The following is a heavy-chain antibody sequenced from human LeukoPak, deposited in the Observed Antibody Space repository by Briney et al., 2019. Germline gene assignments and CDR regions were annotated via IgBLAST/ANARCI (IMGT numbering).Heavy chain of an antibody. CDR1: GFTFSGYY. D-gene: IGHD3-9*01. CDR3: ARDTYYDILTDQEDAFDI. J-gene: IGHJ3*02. V-gene: IGHV3-11*06. Sequence: PGGSLRLSCAASGFTFSGYYMSRIRQAPGKGLEWVSYISSSSSYTNYADSVKGRFTISRDNAKNSLYLQMNSLRAEDTAVYYCARDTYYDILTDQEDAFDIWGQGTMVTVSP. CDR2: ISSSSSYT.